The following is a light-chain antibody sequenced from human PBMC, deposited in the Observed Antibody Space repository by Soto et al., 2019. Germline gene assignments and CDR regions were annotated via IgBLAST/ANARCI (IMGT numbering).Light chain of an antibody. J-gene: IGLJ1*01. V-gene: IGLV2-14*01. Sequence: QSVLTEPASVSGCPGQSITISCTGTSGDIGSYNRVSWYQHHPGKAPKLIIYEVTDRPSGVSNRFSGSKSGNTASLTISGLQAEDEAEYYCSSYTNINTRACVFGTGTKVTVL. CDR2: EVT. CDR1: SGDIGSYNR. CDR3: SSYTNINTRACV.